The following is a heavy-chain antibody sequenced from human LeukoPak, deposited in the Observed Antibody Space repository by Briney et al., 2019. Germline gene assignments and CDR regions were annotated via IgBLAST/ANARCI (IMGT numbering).Heavy chain of an antibody. Sequence: ASVKVSCKASGYTFTSYDISWVRQAPGQGLEWMGWVSGYNGNTNYAQKFEGRVAMTTDTSSSTAYMELRSLRSDDTAIYYCARGDWFDPWGQGTLVTVSS. CDR2: VSGYNGNT. V-gene: IGHV1-18*01. D-gene: IGHD2-21*01. CDR1: GYTFTSYD. CDR3: ARGDWFDP. J-gene: IGHJ5*02.